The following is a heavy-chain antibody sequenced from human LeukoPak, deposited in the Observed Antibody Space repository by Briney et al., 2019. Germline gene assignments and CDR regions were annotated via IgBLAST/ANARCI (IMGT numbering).Heavy chain of an antibody. CDR2: INHSGST. CDR1: GGSFSGYY. D-gene: IGHD3-16*01. V-gene: IGHV4-34*01. CDR3: ARGVITFRAFDI. J-gene: IGHJ3*02. Sequence: SETLSLTCAVYGGSFSGYYWSWIRQPPGKGLEWIGEINHSGSTNYNPSLKSRVTISVDTSKNQFSLKLSSVTAADTAVYYCARGVITFRAFDIWGQGTMVTVSS.